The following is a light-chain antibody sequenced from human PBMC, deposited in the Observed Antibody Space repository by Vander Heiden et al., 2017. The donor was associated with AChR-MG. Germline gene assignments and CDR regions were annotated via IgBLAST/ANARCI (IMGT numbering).Light chain of an antibody. CDR1: SSDVGRYNY. V-gene: IGLV2-11*01. Sequence: QSALTPPPSVSGSPGQPVPIPCAGTSSDVGRYNYVSWYQQHPDKAPKLILYDVTKRPPGVPDRFSGSRSGNTASLTISGLQAEDEADYYCCSYAGTSYVFGTGTEVTIL. CDR3: CSYAGTSYV. CDR2: DVT. J-gene: IGLJ1*01.